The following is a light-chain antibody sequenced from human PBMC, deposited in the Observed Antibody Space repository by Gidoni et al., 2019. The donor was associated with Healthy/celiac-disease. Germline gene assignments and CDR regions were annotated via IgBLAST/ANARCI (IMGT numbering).Light chain of an antibody. V-gene: IGKV3-20*01. CDR2: GAS. CDR3: QQYGSSPLT. J-gene: IGKJ4*01. Sequence: ELVLTPSPGPLSLSPGGTATLSCRASNTVSSSYLAWYQQNPGQAPRLLIYGASSRATGIPDRFSGSGSGTDFTLTISRLEPEDFAVYYCQQYGSSPLTFXGXTKVEIK. CDR1: NTVSSSY.